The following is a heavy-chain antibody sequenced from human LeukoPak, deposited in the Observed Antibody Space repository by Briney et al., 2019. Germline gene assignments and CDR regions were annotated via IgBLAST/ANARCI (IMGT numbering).Heavy chain of an antibody. CDR1: GFTLTDYF. J-gene: IGHJ4*02. Sequence: PGGSLRLSCAASGFTLTDYFMTWIRQAPGKGLEWVSAISGSGGSTYYADSVKGRFTISRDSSKNTLYLQMNSLRAEDTAVYYCAKFMAGGYWGQGTLVTVSS. CDR2: ISGSGGST. CDR3: AKFMAGGY. D-gene: IGHD1-14*01. V-gene: IGHV3-23*01.